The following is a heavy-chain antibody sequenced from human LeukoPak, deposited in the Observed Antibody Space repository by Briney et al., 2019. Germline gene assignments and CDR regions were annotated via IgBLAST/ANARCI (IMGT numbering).Heavy chain of an antibody. Sequence: PSETLSLTCTVSGGSISSYYWGWIRQPAGKGLEWIGRIYTSGSTNYNPSLESRVTMSLDKSKNQFSLKLTSVTAADTAVYYCAALHYYDSSGAHYWGQGTLVTVSS. J-gene: IGHJ4*02. CDR1: GGSISSYY. V-gene: IGHV4-4*07. D-gene: IGHD3-22*01. CDR3: AALHYYDSSGAHY. CDR2: IYTSGST.